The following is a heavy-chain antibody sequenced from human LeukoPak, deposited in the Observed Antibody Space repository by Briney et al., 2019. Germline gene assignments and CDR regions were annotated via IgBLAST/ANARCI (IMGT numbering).Heavy chain of an antibody. CDR2: ISSSSSYI. D-gene: IGHD6-19*01. CDR3: ARLYSSGWRYSDY. Sequence: PGGSLRLSCAASGFTFSSYSMNWVRQAPGKGLGWVSSISSSSSYIYYADSVKGRFTISRDNAKNSLYLQMNSLRAEDTAVYYCARLYSSGWRYSDYWGQGTLVTVSS. V-gene: IGHV3-21*01. J-gene: IGHJ4*02. CDR1: GFTFSSYS.